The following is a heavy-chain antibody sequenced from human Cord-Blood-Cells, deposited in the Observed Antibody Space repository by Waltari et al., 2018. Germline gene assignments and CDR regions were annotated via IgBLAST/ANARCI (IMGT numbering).Heavy chain of an antibody. CDR1: GGSISSSSFY. V-gene: IGHV4-39*01. CDR3: ARHDPTDYDFWSGYAFDI. Sequence: QLQLQESGPGLVKPSETRSHTHNVSGGSISSSSFYWGWSRQPPGQGLDWIGCIYSSVGTYYNPSLKSRGTISVDTSKNQFSLKLSSVTAAEPAVYYCARHDPTDYDFWSGYAFDIWGQGTMVTVSS. D-gene: IGHD3-3*01. J-gene: IGHJ3*02. CDR2: IYSSVGT.